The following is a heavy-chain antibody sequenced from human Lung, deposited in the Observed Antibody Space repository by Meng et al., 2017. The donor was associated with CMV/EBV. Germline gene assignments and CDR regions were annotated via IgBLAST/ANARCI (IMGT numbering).Heavy chain of an antibody. CDR3: ARDVGTGAAGY. CDR2: INPNSGGT. V-gene: IGHV1-2*02. Sequence: SVKVSCKASGYTFTDYYIHWVRQAPGQGLEWMGWINPNSGGTNYAQKFQGRVTMTTDTSIRTIYMELNRLTSDDTAKFYCARDVGTGAAGYWGHGTLVTISS. CDR1: GYTFTDYY. J-gene: IGHJ4*01. D-gene: IGHD1-1*01.